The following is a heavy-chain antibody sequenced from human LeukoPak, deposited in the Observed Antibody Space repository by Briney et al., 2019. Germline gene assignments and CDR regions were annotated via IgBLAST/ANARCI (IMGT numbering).Heavy chain of an antibody. CDR3: ARGRWSSGSRNYFDY. V-gene: IGHV4-59*01. J-gene: IGHJ4*02. D-gene: IGHD6-19*01. Sequence: LETLSLTCTVSGGSISSYYWSWIRQPPGKGLEWIGYIYYSGSTNYNPSLKSRVTISVDTSKNQFSLKLSSVTAADTAVYYCARGRWSSGSRNYFDYWGQGTLVTVSS. CDR1: GGSISSYY. CDR2: IYYSGST.